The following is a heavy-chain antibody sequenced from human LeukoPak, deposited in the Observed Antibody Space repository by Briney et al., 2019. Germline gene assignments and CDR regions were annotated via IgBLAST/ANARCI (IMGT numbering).Heavy chain of an antibody. CDR2: IFYTGST. J-gene: IGHJ5*02. CDR1: GGSISGRIYY. Sequence: PSETLSLTCTVSGGSISGRIYYWGWIRQPPGKGLEWIGSIFYTGSTYYNPSLKSRVTIFVDTSKTQFSLKLSSVTAEDTAVYYCARGGGPETFGPPGWLDPWGQGTLVTVSS. D-gene: IGHD1-14*01. V-gene: IGHV4-39*01. CDR3: ARGGGPETFGPPGWLDP.